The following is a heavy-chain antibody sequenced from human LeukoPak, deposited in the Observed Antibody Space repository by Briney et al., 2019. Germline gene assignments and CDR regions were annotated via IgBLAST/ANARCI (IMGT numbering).Heavy chain of an antibody. CDR2: ISGSGGST. D-gene: IGHD1-26*01. J-gene: IGHJ3*02. CDR3: AKISGSYFDDAFDI. Sequence: PGGSLRLSCAASGFTFSDYYMSWVRQAPGKGLEWVSVISGSGGSTYYADSVKGRFTISRDNSKNTLYLQMNSLRAEDTAVYYCAKISGSYFDDAFDIWGQGTMVTVSS. CDR1: GFTFSDYY. V-gene: IGHV3-23*01.